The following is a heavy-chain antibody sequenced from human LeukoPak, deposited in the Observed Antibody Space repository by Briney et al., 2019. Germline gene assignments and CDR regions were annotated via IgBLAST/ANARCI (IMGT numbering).Heavy chain of an antibody. Sequence: SETLSLTCTVSGGSISSYYWSWIRQPPGKGLEWIEYIYYSGSTNYNPSLKSRVTISVDTSKNQFSLKLSSVTAADTAVYYCARGVSDSSSWYSFDYWGQGTLVTVSS. CDR2: IYYSGST. D-gene: IGHD6-13*01. CDR1: GGSISSYY. V-gene: IGHV4-59*01. CDR3: ARGVSDSSSWYSFDY. J-gene: IGHJ4*02.